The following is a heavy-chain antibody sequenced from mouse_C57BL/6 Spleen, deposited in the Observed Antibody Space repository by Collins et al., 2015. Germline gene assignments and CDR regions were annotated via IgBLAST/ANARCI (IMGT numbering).Heavy chain of an antibody. CDR2: INPYNDGT. Sequence: EVQLQQSGPELVKPGASVKMSCKASGYTFTSYVMHWVKQKPGQGLEWIGYINPYNDGTKYNEKFKGKATLTSDKSSSTAYMELSSLTSEDSAVYYCARGAFYGNFWYFDVWGAGTTVTVSS. J-gene: IGHJ1*01. CDR1: GYTFTSYV. CDR3: ARGAFYGNFWYFDV. D-gene: IGHD2-10*01. V-gene: IGHV1-14*01.